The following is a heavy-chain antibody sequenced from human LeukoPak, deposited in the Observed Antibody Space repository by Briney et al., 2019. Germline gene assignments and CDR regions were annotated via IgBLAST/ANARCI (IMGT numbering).Heavy chain of an antibody. Sequence: SETLSLTCTVSGGSISNYYWSWIRQPPGKGLDWIGYIYYTGSTNSNPSPKSRVTISADTPKYQFSLKLSSVTAADTAVYYCARRARENWYFDLWGRGTLVTVSS. J-gene: IGHJ2*01. V-gene: IGHV4-59*08. CDR1: GGSISNYY. CDR3: ARRARENWYFDL. CDR2: IYYTGST.